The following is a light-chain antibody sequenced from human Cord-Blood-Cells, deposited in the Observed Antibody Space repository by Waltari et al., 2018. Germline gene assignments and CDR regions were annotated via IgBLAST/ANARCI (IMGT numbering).Light chain of an antibody. CDR1: SSNIGRNT. CDR2: SNN. J-gene: IGLJ1*01. Sequence: QSVLPQPPSASGTSGQRVSTSCSGSSSNIGRNTVIWYQQLPGTAPKLLIYSNNQRPSGVPDRFSGSKSGTSASLAISGLQSEDEADYYCAAWDDSLNGLYVFGTGTKVTVL. V-gene: IGLV1-44*01. CDR3: AAWDDSLNGLYV.